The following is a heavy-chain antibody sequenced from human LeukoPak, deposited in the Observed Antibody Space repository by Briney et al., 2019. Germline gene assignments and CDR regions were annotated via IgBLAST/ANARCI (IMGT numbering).Heavy chain of an antibody. CDR1: GGSISSYY. Sequence: SETLSLTCTVSGGSISSYYWSWIRQPPGKGLEWIGYIYYSGSTNYNPSLKSRVTISVDTSKNQFSLKLSSVTAADTAVYYCARLAGRGYSHDLTDYWGQGTLVTVSS. V-gene: IGHV4-59*08. J-gene: IGHJ4*02. CDR2: IYYSGST. D-gene: IGHD5-18*01. CDR3: ARLAGRGYSHDLTDY.